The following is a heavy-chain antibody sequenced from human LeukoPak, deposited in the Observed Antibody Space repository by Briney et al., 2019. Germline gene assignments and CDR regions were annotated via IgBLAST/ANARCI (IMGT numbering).Heavy chain of an antibody. CDR1: GYTFTGYY. CDR2: INPNSGGT. D-gene: IGHD1-26*01. Sequence: ASVKVSYKASGYTFTGYYMHWVRQAPGQGLEWMGWINPNSGGTNYAQKFQGRVTMTRDTSISTAYMELSRLRSDDTAVYYCARSQWELLHDAFDIWGQGTMVTVSS. CDR3: ARSQWELLHDAFDI. J-gene: IGHJ3*02. V-gene: IGHV1-2*02.